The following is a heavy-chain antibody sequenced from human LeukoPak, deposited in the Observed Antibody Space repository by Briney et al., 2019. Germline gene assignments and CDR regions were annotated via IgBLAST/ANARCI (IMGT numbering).Heavy chain of an antibody. CDR1: GGSISSYY. Sequence: SETLSLTCTVSGGSISSYYWGWIRQPPGKGLEWIGNIYYSGSTNYNPSLRSRVTISVDTSKNQCSLKLSSVTAADTAVYYCARGGDPHYGMDVWGQGTTVTVSS. J-gene: IGHJ6*02. CDR2: IYYSGST. CDR3: ARGGDPHYGMDV. D-gene: IGHD2-21*01. V-gene: IGHV4-59*01.